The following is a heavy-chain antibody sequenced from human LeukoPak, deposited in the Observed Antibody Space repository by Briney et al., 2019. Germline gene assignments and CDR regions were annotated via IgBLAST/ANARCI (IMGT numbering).Heavy chain of an antibody. J-gene: IGHJ4*02. CDR1: GGSISSSSYY. CDR2: IYYSGST. CDR3: ARVRIVVVTAIKGYFDY. Sequence: SETLSLTCTVSGGSISSSSYYWGWIRQPPGKGLEWIGSIYYSGSTYYNPSLKSRVTISVDTSKNQFSLKLSSVTAADTAVYYCARVRIVVVTAIKGYFDYWGQGTLVTVSS. D-gene: IGHD2-21*02. V-gene: IGHV4-39*07.